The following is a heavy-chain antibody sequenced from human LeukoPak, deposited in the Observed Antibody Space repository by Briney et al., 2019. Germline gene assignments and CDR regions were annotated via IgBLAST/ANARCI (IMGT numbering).Heavy chain of an antibody. CDR1: GFTFVTYG. Sequence: GRSLKLSCAASGFTFVTYGMHWVRQAPGKGLEWVAVTSNDGRNVHYADSVKGRFTVSRGNSKNTLYLQMNSLRAEDTAVYFCAKDRRQYFYGPGSYFDYWGQGTLVTVSS. J-gene: IGHJ4*02. D-gene: IGHD3-10*01. V-gene: IGHV3-30*18. CDR3: AKDRRQYFYGPGSYFDY. CDR2: TSNDGRNV.